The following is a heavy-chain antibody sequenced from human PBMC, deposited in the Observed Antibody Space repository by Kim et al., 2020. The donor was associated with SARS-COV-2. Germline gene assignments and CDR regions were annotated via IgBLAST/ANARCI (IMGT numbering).Heavy chain of an antibody. D-gene: IGHD2-2*01. J-gene: IGHJ4*02. CDR2: ISGSGGST. CDR1: GFTFSSYA. V-gene: IGHV3-23*01. CDR3: AKGRYCSSTSCWIYYFDY. Sequence: GGSLRLSCAASGFTFSSYAMSWVRQAPGKGLEWVSAISGSGGSTYYADSVKGRFTISRDNSKNTLYLQMNSLRAEDTAVYYCAKGRYCSSTSCWIYYFDYWGQGTLVTVSS.